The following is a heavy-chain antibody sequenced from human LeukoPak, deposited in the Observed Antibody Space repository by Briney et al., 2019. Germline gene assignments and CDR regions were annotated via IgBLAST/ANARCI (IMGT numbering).Heavy chain of an antibody. CDR3: ARHGRDCSGGSCYLGYFDY. D-gene: IGHD2-15*01. V-gene: IGHV5-51*01. CDR2: IYPGDSDT. CDR1: GYSFTSYW. Sequence: GESLKISCKGSGYSFTSYWIGWVRQMPGKGLEWMGIIYPGDSDTRYGPSFQGQVTISADKSISTAYLQWSSLKASDTAMYYCARHGRDCSGGSCYLGYFDYWGQGTLVTVSS. J-gene: IGHJ4*02.